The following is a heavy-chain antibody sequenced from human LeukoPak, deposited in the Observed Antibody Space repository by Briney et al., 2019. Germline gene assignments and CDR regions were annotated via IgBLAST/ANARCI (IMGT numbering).Heavy chain of an antibody. CDR1: GYAFLTYG. CDR2: IKPYSGKT. V-gene: IGHV1-18*01. CDR3: TRARATGGYFPLAF. J-gene: IGHJ4*02. D-gene: IGHD5-12*01. Sequence: GSVRVSCKPSGYAFLTYGISWVRQAPGQGLEWMGWIKPYSGKTKYAQSVQDRLTLTANPYTTTASMELRSLRSDDTAIYYCTRARATGGYFPLAFWGQGTLVTVSS.